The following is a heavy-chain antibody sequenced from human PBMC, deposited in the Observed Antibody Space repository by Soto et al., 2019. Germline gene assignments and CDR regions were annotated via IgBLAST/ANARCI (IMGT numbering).Heavy chain of an antibody. CDR3: AKALSDAAYIGYDS. J-gene: IGHJ4*02. D-gene: IGHD6-25*01. V-gene: IGHV3-23*01. CDR2: ISGSGSSP. Sequence: EVQLLESGGGFIQPGGSLRRSCATSGFTLNHYFMSWVRQAPGKGLEWVSAISGSGSSPYYAASVKGRFTISRDSSKCTLFLQMSSLRDEDTAVYFCAKALSDAAYIGYDSWGLGTVVTVSS. CDR1: GFTLNHYF.